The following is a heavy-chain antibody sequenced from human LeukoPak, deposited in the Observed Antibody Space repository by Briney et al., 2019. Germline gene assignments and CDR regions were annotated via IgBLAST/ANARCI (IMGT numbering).Heavy chain of an antibody. V-gene: IGHV3-30*18. Sequence: GGSLRLSCAASGFTFSSYGMHWVRQAPGKGLEWVAVISYDGSNKYYADSVKGRLTISRDNSKNTLYLQMNSLRAEDTAVYYCAKWAVTNYYYYMDVWGKGTTVTVSS. D-gene: IGHD4-11*01. CDR1: GFTFSSYG. CDR2: ISYDGSNK. J-gene: IGHJ6*03. CDR3: AKWAVTNYYYYMDV.